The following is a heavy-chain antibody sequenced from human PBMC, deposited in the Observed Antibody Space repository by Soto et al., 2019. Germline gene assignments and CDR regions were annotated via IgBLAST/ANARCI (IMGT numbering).Heavy chain of an antibody. CDR1: GFMFSSYA. CDR2: IDGSGVST. Sequence: GGSLRLSCAASGFMFSSYAMSWVRQVPGKGLEWVSAIDGSGVSTYYTDSVKGRFTISRDNSKNTLHLQMNTLRAEDTAVYYCAKRLLGSTAMVPWGQGTLVTVSS. J-gene: IGHJ5*02. CDR3: AKRLLGSTAMVP. V-gene: IGHV3-23*01. D-gene: IGHD5-18*01.